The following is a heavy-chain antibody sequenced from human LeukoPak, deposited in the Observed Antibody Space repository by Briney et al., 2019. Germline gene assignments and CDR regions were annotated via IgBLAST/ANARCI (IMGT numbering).Heavy chain of an antibody. CDR2: IHYTGAT. Sequence: SETLSLTCTVSGASINFYYWGWIRQLPGQGLEWIGYIHYTGATHYNPSLKTRVNISLDTSKRQFSLQVSSVTAADTAIYYCARGLENSHYYATWGAPPFDPWGQGTLVTVSS. J-gene: IGHJ5*02. CDR1: GASINFYY. D-gene: IGHD7-27*01. V-gene: IGHV4-59*01. CDR3: ARGLENSHYYATWGAPPFDP.